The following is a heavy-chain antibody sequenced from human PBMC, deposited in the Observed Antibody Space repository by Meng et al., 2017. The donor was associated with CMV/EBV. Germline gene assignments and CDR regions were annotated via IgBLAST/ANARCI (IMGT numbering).Heavy chain of an antibody. D-gene: IGHD3-3*01. CDR3: AREEGTRSIFGAESNFFAP. CDR1: FTGYY. J-gene: IGHJ5*02. CDR2: VNPKTGDT. V-gene: IGHV1-2*02. Sequence: FTGYYMSWVRQAPGQGLEWMGWVNPKTGDTNYAQKFQGRVTMTRDTSISTAYMELSRLRYDDTAVYYCAREEGTRSIFGAESNFFAPWGQGTLVTVSS.